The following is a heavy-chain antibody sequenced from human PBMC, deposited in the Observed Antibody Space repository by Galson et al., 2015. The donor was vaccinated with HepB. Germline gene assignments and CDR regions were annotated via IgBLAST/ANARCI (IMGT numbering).Heavy chain of an antibody. Sequence: SVKVSCKVSGYTLTELSMHWVRQAPGKGLEWMGGFDPEDGETIYAQKFQGRVTMTEDTSTDTAYMELSSLRSEDTAVYYCAVIYGSGSYWGDYWGQGTLVTVSS. V-gene: IGHV1-24*01. CDR1: GYTLTELS. CDR3: AVIYGSGSYWGDY. CDR2: FDPEDGET. J-gene: IGHJ4*02. D-gene: IGHD3-10*01.